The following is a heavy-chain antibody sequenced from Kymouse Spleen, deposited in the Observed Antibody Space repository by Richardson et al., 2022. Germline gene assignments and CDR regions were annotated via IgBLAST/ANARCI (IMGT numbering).Heavy chain of an antibody. J-gene: IGHJ4*02. Sequence: QVQLVESGGGVVQPGRSLRLSCAASGFTFSSYGMHWVRQAPGKGLEWVAVIWYDGSNKYYADSVKGRFTISRDNSKNTLYLQMNSLRAEDTAVYYCARASGIAAAGTNYWGQGTLVTVSS. CDR3: ARASGIAAAGTNY. CDR2: IWYDGSNK. V-gene: IGHV3-33*01. CDR1: GFTFSSYG. D-gene: IGHD6-13*01.